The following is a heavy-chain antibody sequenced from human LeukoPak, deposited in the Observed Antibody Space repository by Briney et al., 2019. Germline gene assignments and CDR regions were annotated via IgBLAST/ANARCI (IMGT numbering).Heavy chain of an antibody. D-gene: IGHD2-8*02. Sequence: GGSLRLSCAASGFTLNGYWMHWVRQAPGEGLVWVSGIDPDGSTTNYAESVKGRFTTSRDNAKNTMYLQMNSLRAEDTALYYCTRVQAGRSGLMDVWGRGTTVTVSS. CDR2: IDPDGSTT. V-gene: IGHV3-74*01. J-gene: IGHJ6*02. CDR1: GFTLNGYW. CDR3: TRVQAGRSGLMDV.